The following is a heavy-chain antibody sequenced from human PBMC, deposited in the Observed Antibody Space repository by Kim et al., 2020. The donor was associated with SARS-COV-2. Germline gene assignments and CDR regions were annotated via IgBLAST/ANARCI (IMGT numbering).Heavy chain of an antibody. CDR2: ISYDGSNK. D-gene: IGHD6-13*01. J-gene: IGHJ6*02. V-gene: IGHV3-30*18. CDR1: GFTFSSYG. CDR3: AKDKAAGKGYGMDV. Sequence: GGSLRLSCAASGFTFSSYGMHWVRQAPGKGLEWVAVISYDGSNKYYADSVKGRFTISRDNSKNTLYLQMNSLRAEDTAVYYCAKDKAAGKGYGMDVWGQGTTVTVS.